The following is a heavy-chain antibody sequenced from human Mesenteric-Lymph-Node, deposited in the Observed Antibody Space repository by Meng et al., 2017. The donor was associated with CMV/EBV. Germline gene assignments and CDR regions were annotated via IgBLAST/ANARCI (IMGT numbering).Heavy chain of an antibody. CDR3: AREASATLYYYYGMDV. J-gene: IGHJ6*02. V-gene: IGHV3-30*02. D-gene: IGHD6-25*01. CDR1: GFTFTVHG. CDR2: ISFDGSKK. Sequence: GESLKISCPSSGFTFTVHGMHWVRQAPGQGLEWVAYISFDGSKKYYKDSVKGRFTISRDNSKNTLYLQMNSLRAEDTAVYYCAREASATLYYYYGMDVWGQGTTVTVSS.